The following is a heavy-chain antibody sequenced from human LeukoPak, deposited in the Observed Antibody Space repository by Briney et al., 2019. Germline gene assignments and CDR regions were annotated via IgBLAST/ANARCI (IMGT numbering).Heavy chain of an antibody. V-gene: IGHV3-21*01. J-gene: IGHJ4*02. CDR3: ARDQITMVRGGALDY. D-gene: IGHD3-10*01. Sequence: GGSLRLSCAASGFTFSSYSMNWVRQAPGKGLEWVSSISSSSSYIYYADSVKGRFTISRDNAKNSLYLQMNSLRAEDTAVYYCARDQITMVRGGALDYWGQGTLVTVSS. CDR2: ISSSSSYI. CDR1: GFTFSSYS.